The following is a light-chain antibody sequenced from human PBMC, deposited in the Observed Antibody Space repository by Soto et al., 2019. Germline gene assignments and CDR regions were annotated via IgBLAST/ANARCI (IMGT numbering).Light chain of an antibody. CDR1: NSGSKS. V-gene: IGLV3-21*04. J-gene: IGLJ2*01. Sequence: SYELTQPPSVSVAPGKTATITWGGNNSGSKSVHWYLQKPGQAPVLVIYYDSDRPSGIPERFSGSNSGNMATLTISRVEAGDEADYYCHVWDSSSDHVVFGGGTKVTVL. CDR2: YDS. CDR3: HVWDSSSDHVV.